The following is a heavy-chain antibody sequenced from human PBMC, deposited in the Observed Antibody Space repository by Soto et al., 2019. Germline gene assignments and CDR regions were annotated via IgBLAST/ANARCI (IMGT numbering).Heavy chain of an antibody. CDR2: IWYDGSNK. V-gene: IGHV3-33*01. J-gene: IGHJ6*02. Sequence: LRLSCAAAGFTFSSYGMHWVRQAPGKGLEWVAVIWYDGSNKYYADSVKGRFTISRDNSKNTLYLQMNSLRAEDTAVYYCAGGLAYYYGMDVWGQGTTVTVSS. CDR1: GFTFSSYG. CDR3: AGGLAYYYGMDV. D-gene: IGHD3-16*01.